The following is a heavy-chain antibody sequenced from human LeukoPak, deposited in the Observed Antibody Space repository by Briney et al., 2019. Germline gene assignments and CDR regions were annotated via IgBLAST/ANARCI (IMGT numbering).Heavy chain of an antibody. J-gene: IGHJ4*02. D-gene: IGHD5-18*01. CDR2: IKSKTDGGTT. CDR3: TIYFDAGYNYGHAVFDY. CDR1: GFTFSSYW. Sequence: GGSLRLSCAASGFTFSSYWMSWVRQAPGKGLEWVGRIKSKTDGGTTDYAAPVKGRFTISRDDSKNTLYLQMNSLKTEDTAVYYCTIYFDAGYNYGHAVFDYWGQGTLVTVSS. V-gene: IGHV3-15*01.